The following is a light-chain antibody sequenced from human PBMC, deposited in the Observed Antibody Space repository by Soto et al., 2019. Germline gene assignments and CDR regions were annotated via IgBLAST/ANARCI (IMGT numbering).Light chain of an antibody. V-gene: IGLV2-14*03. CDR2: YVT. CDR1: SRDVGGYNY. J-gene: IGLJ2*01. Sequence: QSVLTQPASVAGSPGQSITISCTGTSRDVGGYNYVSWYQQHPGKAPKLMVYYVTNRPSGVSNRFSGSKSGNTASLTISGRQAEDEADYYCSSYTTSSTLVFGGGTKLTVL. CDR3: SSYTTSSTLV.